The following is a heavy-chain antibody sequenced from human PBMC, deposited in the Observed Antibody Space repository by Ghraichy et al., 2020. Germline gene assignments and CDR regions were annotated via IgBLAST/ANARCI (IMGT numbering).Heavy chain of an antibody. CDR3: ARDRGGGWDIFDY. J-gene: IGHJ4*02. CDR2: INPNSGGT. V-gene: IGHV1-2*02. CDR1: GYTFTGHY. D-gene: IGHD6-19*01. Sequence: ASVKVSCKASGYTFTGHYMHWVRQAPGQGLEWMGWINPNSGGTNYAQKFQGRVTMTRDTSISTAYMELSRLKSDDTAVYYCARDRGGGWDIFDYWGQGTLVTVSS.